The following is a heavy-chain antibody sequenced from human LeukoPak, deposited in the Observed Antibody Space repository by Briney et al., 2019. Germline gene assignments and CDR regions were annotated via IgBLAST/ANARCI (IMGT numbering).Heavy chain of an antibody. J-gene: IGHJ4*02. CDR3: ASRPWDY. V-gene: IGHV3-48*01. Sequence: GGSLRLSCAASGFTFSTNYMNWVRQAPGKGLEWVSYISSSSSTIYYADSVRGRFTISRDNAKNSLYLQMNSLRAEDTAVYYCASRPWDYWGQGTLVTVSS. CDR1: GFTFSTNY. CDR2: ISSSSSTI.